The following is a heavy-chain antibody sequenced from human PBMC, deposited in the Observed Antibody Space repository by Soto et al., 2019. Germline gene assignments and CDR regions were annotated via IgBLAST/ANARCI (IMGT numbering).Heavy chain of an antibody. CDR1: GVTFSRYA. J-gene: IGHJ5*02. V-gene: IGHV3-23*01. CDR2: ISGSCGST. Sequence: GGSLRLSCAASGVTFSRYAMSWVRQAPGKGLEWVSTISGSCGSTYYAESVKGRFTISRDTSKTTPYLQMNSLRVEDTAVYYCAKDLLHRPKNYFDPWREVTLVTVCS. D-gene: IGHD2-15*01. CDR3: AKDLLHRPKNYFDP.